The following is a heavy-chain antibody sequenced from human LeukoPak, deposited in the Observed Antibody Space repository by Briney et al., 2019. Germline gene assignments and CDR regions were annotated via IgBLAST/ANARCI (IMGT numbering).Heavy chain of an antibody. CDR2: ISAYNGNT. Sequence: ASVKVSCKASGYTFTTYGISWVRQAPGQGLEWMGWISAYNGNTNFAQKLQGRVTMTTDTSTSTAYMELRSLRSEDTAVYYCASPSSITIFGKDYYYYYGMDVWGQGTTVTVSS. CDR1: GYTFTTYG. D-gene: IGHD3-3*01. V-gene: IGHV1-18*01. CDR3: ASPSSITIFGKDYYYYYGMDV. J-gene: IGHJ6*02.